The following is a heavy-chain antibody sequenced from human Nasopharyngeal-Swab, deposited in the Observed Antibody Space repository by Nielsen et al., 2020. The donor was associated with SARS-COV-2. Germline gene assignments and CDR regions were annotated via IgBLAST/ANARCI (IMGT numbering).Heavy chain of an antibody. D-gene: IGHD5-24*01. CDR2: IIPIFGTA. J-gene: IGHJ4*02. Sequence: SVKVSCKASGGTFSSYAISWVRQAPAQGLEWMGGIIPIFGTANYAQKFQGRVTVTADESTSTAYMELSSLRSEDTAVYYCARDRGDGYNLYYFDYWGQGTLVTVSS. V-gene: IGHV1-69*13. CDR3: ARDRGDGYNLYYFDY. CDR1: GGTFSSYA.